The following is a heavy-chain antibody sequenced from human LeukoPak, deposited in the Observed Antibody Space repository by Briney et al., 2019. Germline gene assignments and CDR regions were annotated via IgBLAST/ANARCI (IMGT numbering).Heavy chain of an antibody. CDR2: INPNSGGT. CDR3: ARDLYSSSWYWVY. Sequence: ASVKVSCKASGYTFTGYYMHWVRQAPGQGLEWMGWINPNSGGTNYAQKFQGRVTMTRDTFISTAYMELSRLRSDDTAVYYCARDLYSSSWYWVYWGQGTLVTVSS. D-gene: IGHD6-13*01. CDR1: GYTFTGYY. V-gene: IGHV1-2*02. J-gene: IGHJ4*02.